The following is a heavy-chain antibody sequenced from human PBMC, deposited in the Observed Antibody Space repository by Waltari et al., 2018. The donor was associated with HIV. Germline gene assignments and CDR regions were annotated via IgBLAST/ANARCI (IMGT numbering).Heavy chain of an antibody. CDR2: ISGSGGST. Sequence: EVQVLESGGALVQPGGCLRLSCAASGFTFSNYGMSWGRQAPGKGLEWVSTISGSGGSTYYADSVKGRFTISRDNSKNTLYLQMNSLRAEDTAVYFCVKEHQYSHSWYSYYGMDVWGQGTTVTVSS. CDR1: GFTFSNYG. J-gene: IGHJ6*02. CDR3: VKEHQYSHSWYSYYGMDV. D-gene: IGHD6-13*01. V-gene: IGHV3-23*01.